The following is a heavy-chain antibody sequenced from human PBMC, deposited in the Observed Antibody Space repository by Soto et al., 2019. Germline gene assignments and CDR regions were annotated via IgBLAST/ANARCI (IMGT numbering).Heavy chain of an antibody. CDR2: IYSSGGT. V-gene: IGHV3-66*01. CDR3: AYSSGHVRFDY. D-gene: IGHD2-15*01. J-gene: IGHJ4*02. CDR1: GFTFSSYA. Sequence: GGSLRLSCAASGFTFSSYAMSWVRLAPGRGLEWVSIIYSSGGTYYADSVKDRFTISRDNSRNTLYLQILGLRAEDSAVYYCAYSSGHVRFDYWGQGTLVTVSS.